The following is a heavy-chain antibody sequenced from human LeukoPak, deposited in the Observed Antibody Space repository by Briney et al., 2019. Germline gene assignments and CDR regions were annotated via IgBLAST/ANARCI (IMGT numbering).Heavy chain of an antibody. Sequence: GGSLRLSCAASGFTFSSYSMNWVRQAPGKGLEWVSSISSSSYIYYADSVKGRFTISRDNAKNSLYLQMNSLRAEDTAVYYCASQYSYGYRNFGYWGQGTLVTVSS. J-gene: IGHJ4*02. D-gene: IGHD5-18*01. V-gene: IGHV3-21*01. CDR3: ASQYSYGYRNFGY. CDR2: ISSSSYI. CDR1: GFTFSSYS.